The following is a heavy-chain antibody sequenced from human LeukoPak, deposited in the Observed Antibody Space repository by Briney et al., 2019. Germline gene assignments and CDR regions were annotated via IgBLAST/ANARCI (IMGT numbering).Heavy chain of an antibody. V-gene: IGHV5-51*01. CDR2: IYPGDSDT. CDR3: ARRLHFDFWSGHHLDYMDV. CDR1: GYSFTSYW. D-gene: IGHD3-3*01. Sequence: GESLKISCKGSGYSFTSYWIGWVRHMPGKGLEWMGIIYPGDSDTRYSPSFQGQVTISADKSISTAYLQWSSLKASDTAIYYCARRLHFDFWSGHHLDYMDVWGKGTTVTVSS. J-gene: IGHJ6*03.